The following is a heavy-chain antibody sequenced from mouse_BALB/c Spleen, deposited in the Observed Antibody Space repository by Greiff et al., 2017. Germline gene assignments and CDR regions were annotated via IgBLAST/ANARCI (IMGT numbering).Heavy chain of an antibody. Sequence: QVQLKESGPGLVAPSQSLSITCTVSGYSLTSYGVHWVRQPPGKGLEWLGVIWAGGSTNYNSALMSRLSISKANSKSQVFLKMNSLQTDDTAMYYCARERERIGSSSAWFAYWGQGTLVTVSA. D-gene: IGHD1-1*01. J-gene: IGHJ3*01. CDR2: IWAGGST. CDR1: GYSLTSYG. CDR3: ARERERIGSSSAWFAY. V-gene: IGHV2-9*02.